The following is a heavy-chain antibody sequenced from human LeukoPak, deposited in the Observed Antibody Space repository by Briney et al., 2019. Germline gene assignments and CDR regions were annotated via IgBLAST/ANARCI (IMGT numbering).Heavy chain of an antibody. Sequence: ASVKVSWKASVYTFTSYAMHWVRQARGQRFEWMGWINAGNGNTKYSQKFQGRVTITRDTSASTAYMELSSLRSEDTAVYYCARDRRGIITMVRGVEFYWFDPWGQGTLVTVSS. CDR2: INAGNGNT. D-gene: IGHD3-10*01. CDR1: VYTFTSYA. V-gene: IGHV1-3*01. CDR3: ARDRRGIITMVRGVEFYWFDP. J-gene: IGHJ5*02.